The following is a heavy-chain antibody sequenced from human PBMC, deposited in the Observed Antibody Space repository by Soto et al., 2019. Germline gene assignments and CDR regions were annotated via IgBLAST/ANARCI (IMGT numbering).Heavy chain of an antibody. CDR1: GYTFTSYG. CDR3: ARSGGLDRDFNY. J-gene: IGHJ4*02. Sequence: GASVKASCKASGYTFTSYGISCVRQAPGQGLEWMGGIIPMFDTPIYAQKFQDRVTITVDESTSTAYMQLSSLRSGDTAVYYCARSGGLDRDFNYWGQGSLVTVSS. V-gene: IGHV1-69*13. CDR2: IIPMFDTP. D-gene: IGHD2-15*01.